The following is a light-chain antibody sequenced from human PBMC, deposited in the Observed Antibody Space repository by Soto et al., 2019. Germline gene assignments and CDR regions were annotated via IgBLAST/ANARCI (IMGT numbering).Light chain of an antibody. CDR3: QQCSISPLT. V-gene: IGKV3-20*01. CDR2: DAS. CDR1: QDVTNNY. Sequence: EIVLTQSPGTLSLSPGERATLSCRASQDVTNNYLAWYQQKPGRAPRLLIHDASIRATGIPDRFSGSGSGTDFTLTISRLETEDFAVYYCQQCSISPLTFGGGNKVEIK. J-gene: IGKJ4*01.